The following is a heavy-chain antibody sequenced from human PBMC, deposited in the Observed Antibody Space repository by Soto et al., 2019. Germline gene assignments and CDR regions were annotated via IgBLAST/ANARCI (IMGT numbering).Heavy chain of an antibody. Sequence: QVQLQESGPGLVKPSETLSLTCTVSGGSMSGFYWSWVRQPPGQGLEWIGYIFYSGTTNYNPSLKSRVTISVDPSNNQFSLRLNSVTAADTAVYYCARGGYSYGSFYYFDYWGQGALVTVSS. CDR2: IFYSGTT. V-gene: IGHV4-59*01. CDR3: ARGGYSYGSFYYFDY. D-gene: IGHD5-18*01. J-gene: IGHJ4*02. CDR1: GGSMSGFY.